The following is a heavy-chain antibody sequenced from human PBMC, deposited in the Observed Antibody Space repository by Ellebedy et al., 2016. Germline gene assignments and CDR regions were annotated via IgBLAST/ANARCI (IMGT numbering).Heavy chain of an antibody. CDR2: ISYDGSNK. D-gene: IGHD6-19*01. CDR1: GFTFSSYA. V-gene: IGHV3-30-3*01. J-gene: IGHJ4*02. CDR3: ERVGSSGWYVSSDLGNYFDY. Sequence: GESLKISCAASGFTFSSYAMHWVRQAPGKGLEWVAVISYDGSNKYYADSVKGRFTISRDNSKNTLYLQMNSLRAEDTAVYYCERVGSSGWYVSSDLGNYFDYWGQGTLVTVSS.